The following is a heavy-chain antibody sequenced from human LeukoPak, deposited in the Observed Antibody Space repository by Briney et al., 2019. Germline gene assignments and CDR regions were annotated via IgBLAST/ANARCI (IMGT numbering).Heavy chain of an antibody. CDR3: AREGPGTIFGVVDP. V-gene: IGHV1-8*01. D-gene: IGHD3-3*01. CDR2: MNPNSGNT. J-gene: IGHJ5*02. Sequence: ASVKVSCKASGYTFTSYDINWVRQATGQGLEGMGWMNPNSGNTGYAQKFQGRVTMTRNTSISTAYMELSSPRSEDTTVYYCAREGPGTIFGVVDPWGQGTLVTVSS. CDR1: GYTFTSYD.